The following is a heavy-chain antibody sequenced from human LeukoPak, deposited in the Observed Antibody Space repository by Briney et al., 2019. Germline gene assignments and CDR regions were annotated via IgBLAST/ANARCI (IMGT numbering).Heavy chain of an antibody. CDR3: ARDNAGLVKHLDAFDL. V-gene: IGHV3-33*01. Sequence: GGSLRLSCAASGFIFSGYGMPWVRQAPGKGLEWVAVIWNDGTNTYYGASVKGLFTISRDNPQNTVYLQMNSLRAEDTAVYYCARDNAGLVKHLDAFDLWGQGTMVTVAS. D-gene: IGHD1-26*01. CDR2: IWNDGTNT. CDR1: GFIFSGYG. J-gene: IGHJ3*01.